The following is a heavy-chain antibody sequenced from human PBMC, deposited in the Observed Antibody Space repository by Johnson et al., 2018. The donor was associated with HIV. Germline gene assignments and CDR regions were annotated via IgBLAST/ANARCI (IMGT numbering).Heavy chain of an antibody. CDR3: VRGTITVIRGIIAFDL. Sequence: EQLVESGGGVVQPGRSLRLSCAASGFTFSSYAMSWVRQAPGKGLEWVSAISGSGGSTYYADSVKGRFTISGDTSENTLHLQMNSLRGEDTALYYCVRGTITVIRGIIAFDLWGQGTMVTVSS. CDR1: GFTFSSYA. J-gene: IGHJ3*01. V-gene: IGHV3-23*04. D-gene: IGHD3-10*01. CDR2: ISGSGGST.